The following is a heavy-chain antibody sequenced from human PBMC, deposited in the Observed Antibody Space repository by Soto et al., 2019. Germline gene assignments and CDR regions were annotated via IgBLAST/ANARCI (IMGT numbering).Heavy chain of an antibody. Sequence: GGSLRLSCAASGFTFSDHQMNWVRQAPGRGLEWVSVIYSSGTTYYGDSVKGRFTISRDNSKNTLYLQMNSLRTEDTALYYCARAGSPFHSDSTGYWGFDYWGQGTLVTVSS. V-gene: IGHV3-53*01. CDR3: ARAGSPFHSDSTGYWGFDY. CDR1: GFTFSDHQ. CDR2: IYSSGTT. J-gene: IGHJ4*02. D-gene: IGHD3-9*01.